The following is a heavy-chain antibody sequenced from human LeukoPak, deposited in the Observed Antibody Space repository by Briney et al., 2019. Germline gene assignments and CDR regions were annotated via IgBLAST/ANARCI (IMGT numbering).Heavy chain of an antibody. CDR3: ARPEDYDILTGSRPEYFQH. V-gene: IGHV1-8*02. J-gene: IGHJ1*01. CDR1: GYTFTSYD. D-gene: IGHD3-9*01. CDR2: MNPNSGNT. Sequence: ASVKVSCKASGYTFTSYDINWVRQATGQGLEWMGWMNPNSGNTGYAQKFQGRVTMTRNTSISTAYMELSSLRSEDTAVYYCARPEDYDILTGSRPEYFQHWGQGTLVTVSS.